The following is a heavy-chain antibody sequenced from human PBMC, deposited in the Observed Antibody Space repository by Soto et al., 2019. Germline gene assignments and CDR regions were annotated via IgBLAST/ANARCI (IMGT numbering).Heavy chain of an antibody. CDR2: ISSSSSTI. CDR1: GFTFSSFS. D-gene: IGHD2-15*01. CDR3: ARDAPRCSGGTCLDY. J-gene: IGHJ4*02. V-gene: IGHV3-48*02. Sequence: GVLRLSCAASGFTFSSFSMHWVRQAPGKGLEWVSYISSSSSTIYYADSVRGRFTISRDNAKNSLYLQMNSLRDEDTAVFYCARDAPRCSGGTCLDYWGQGTLVTVSS.